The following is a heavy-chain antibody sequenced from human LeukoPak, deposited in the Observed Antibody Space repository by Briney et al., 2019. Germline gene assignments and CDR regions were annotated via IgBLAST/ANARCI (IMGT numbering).Heavy chain of an antibody. CDR2: IWYDGSNE. J-gene: IGHJ4*02. D-gene: IGHD3-10*01. Sequence: QPGRSLRLSCAASGFTFSSYGMHWVRQAPGKGLEWVAVIWYDGSNEYYADSVKGRFTISRDNSKNTLYLQMNSLRAEDTAVYYCAKEKGSMSRYYFDYWGQGTLVTVSS. V-gene: IGHV3-33*06. CDR1: GFTFSSYG. CDR3: AKEKGSMSRYYFDY.